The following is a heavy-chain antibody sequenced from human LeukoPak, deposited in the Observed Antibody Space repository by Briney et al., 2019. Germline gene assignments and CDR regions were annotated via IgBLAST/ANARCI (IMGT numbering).Heavy chain of an antibody. CDR3: AREVEYSSSSIDGDY. J-gene: IGHJ4*02. Sequence: ASVKVSCKASGGTFSSYAISWVRQAPGQGLEWMGGIIPIFGTANYAQKFQGRVTITTDESTSTAYMELSSLRSEDTAVYYCAREVEYSSSSIDGDYWGQGTLVTVSS. CDR1: GGTFSSYA. V-gene: IGHV1-69*05. D-gene: IGHD6-6*01. CDR2: IIPIFGTA.